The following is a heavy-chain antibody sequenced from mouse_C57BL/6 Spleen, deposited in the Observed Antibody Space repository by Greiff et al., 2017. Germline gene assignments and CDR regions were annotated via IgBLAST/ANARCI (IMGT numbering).Heavy chain of an antibody. CDR2: INPNNGGT. Sequence: EVQLQQSGPELVKPGASVKMSCKASGYTFTDYNMHWVKQSHGKSLEWIGYINPNNGGTSYNQKFKGKATLTVNKSSSTAYMELRSLTSEDSAVYYCERRAGLYWYFDVWGTGTTVTVSS. J-gene: IGHJ1*03. V-gene: IGHV1-22*01. CDR3: ERRAGLYWYFDV. D-gene: IGHD3-3*01. CDR1: GYTFTDYN.